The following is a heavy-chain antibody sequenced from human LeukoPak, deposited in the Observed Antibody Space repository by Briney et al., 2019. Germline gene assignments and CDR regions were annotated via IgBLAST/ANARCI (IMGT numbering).Heavy chain of an antibody. CDR1: VYTFTSYY. CDR2: INPSGGST. D-gene: IGHD2-2*01. J-gene: IGHJ5*02. CDR3: AREGSSTSEGWFDP. Sequence: ASLKVSCKPSVYTFTSYYMHWVPQAPGQGLEWMGIINPSGGSTSYAQKLQGRFTMPGDTSTSTVYMKLGSRGSKATPVYYVAREGSSTSEGWFDPWGQGALVTVSS. V-gene: IGHV1-46*01.